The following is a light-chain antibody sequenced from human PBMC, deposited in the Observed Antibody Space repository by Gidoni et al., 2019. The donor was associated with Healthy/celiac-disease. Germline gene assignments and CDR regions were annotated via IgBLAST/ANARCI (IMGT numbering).Light chain of an antibody. CDR3: QKYNSAPPFT. J-gene: IGKJ3*01. Sequence: DIQMTQSPSSLSASVGERVTITCRASQGISNYVAWYQQKPGKVPKLLIYAASTLQSGVPSRFSGSGAGTDFTLTISSLQPEDGATYYCQKYNSAPPFTFGPGTKVDIK. CDR1: QGISNY. CDR2: AAS. V-gene: IGKV1-27*01.